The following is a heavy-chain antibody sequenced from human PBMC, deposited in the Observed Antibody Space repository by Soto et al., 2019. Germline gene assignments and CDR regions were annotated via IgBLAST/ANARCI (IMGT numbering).Heavy chain of an antibody. D-gene: IGHD5-12*01. CDR1: GYSFTSYW. CDR3: ARRMRDGYNSAWAFDI. J-gene: IGHJ3*02. Sequence: PGESLKISCKGSGYSFTSYWIGWVRQMPGKGLEWMGIIYPGDSDTRYSPSFQGQVTISADKSISTAYLQWSSLKASDTAMYYCARRMRDGYNSAWAFDIWGQGTMVTVSS. CDR2: IYPGDSDT. V-gene: IGHV5-51*01.